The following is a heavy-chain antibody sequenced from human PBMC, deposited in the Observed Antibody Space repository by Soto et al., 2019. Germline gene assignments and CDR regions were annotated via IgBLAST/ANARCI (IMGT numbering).Heavy chain of an antibody. D-gene: IGHD3-22*01. CDR1: GGSIRSGGYY. Sequence: QVQLQESGPGLVKPSQTLSLPCTVSGGSIRSGGYYWSWIRQHPGKGLEWIGYIYYSGSTYYNLSLKSRVTISVDTSKNQFSLKLIFVTAADTAVYYCARYYYDSSGYLLVLDVWGQGTTVTVSS. CDR3: ARYYYDSSGYLLVLDV. CDR2: IYYSGST. V-gene: IGHV4-31*03. J-gene: IGHJ6*02.